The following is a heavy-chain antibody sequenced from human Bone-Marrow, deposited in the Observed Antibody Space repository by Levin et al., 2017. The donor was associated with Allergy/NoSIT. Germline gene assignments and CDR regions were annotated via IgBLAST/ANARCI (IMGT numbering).Heavy chain of an antibody. CDR1: GFTFSGSA. V-gene: IGHV3-73*01. CDR2: IRSKANSYAT. CDR3: TREPVGY. J-gene: IGHJ4*02. D-gene: IGHD1-14*01. Sequence: GASVKVSCAASGFTFSGSAMHWVRQASGKGLEWVGRIRSKANSYATAYAASVKGRFTISRDDSKNTAYLQMNSLKTEDTAVYYCTREPVGYWGQGTLVTVSS.